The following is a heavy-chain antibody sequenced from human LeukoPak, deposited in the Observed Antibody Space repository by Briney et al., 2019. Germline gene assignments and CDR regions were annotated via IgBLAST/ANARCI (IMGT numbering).Heavy chain of an antibody. V-gene: IGHV3-64*01. CDR3: ARVRNWNYVVPPDY. CDR2: ISNNGGNT. J-gene: IGHJ4*02. D-gene: IGHD1-7*01. Sequence: GGSLRLSCVASGFSFSSHAMHWVRQAPGKGLEYVSAISNNGGNTYYASSVKGKFTISRDNSKNTLYLQMGSLRAEDMAVYYCARVRNWNYVVPPDYWGQGTLVTVSS. CDR1: GFSFSSHA.